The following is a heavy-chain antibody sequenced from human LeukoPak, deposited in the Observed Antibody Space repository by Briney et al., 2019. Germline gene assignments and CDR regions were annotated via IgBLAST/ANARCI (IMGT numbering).Heavy chain of an antibody. V-gene: IGHV1-69*05. CDR3: ARARDGYTLEYYFDY. D-gene: IGHD5-24*01. CDR2: IIPIFGTA. Sequence: ASVKVSCKASGGTFSSYAISWVRQAPGQGLEWMGGIIPIFGTANYAQKFKGRVTITTDESTSTAYMELSSLRSEDTAVYYCARARDGYTLEYYFDYWGQGTLVTVSS. CDR1: GGTFSSYA. J-gene: IGHJ4*02.